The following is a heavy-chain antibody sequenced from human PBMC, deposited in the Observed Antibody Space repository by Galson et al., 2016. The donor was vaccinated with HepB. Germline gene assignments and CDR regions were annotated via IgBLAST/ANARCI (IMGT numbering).Heavy chain of an antibody. J-gene: IGHJ4*02. Sequence: SLRLSCAASGFTFSSYGMHWVRQAPGKGLEWVAVMSYDGSNKYYADSVKGRFTIPRDKSKNTLYLQMNSLRAEDTAVCYCAKEQYTSRWYAEYYFDYWGQGPLCTVSA. CDR2: MSYDGSNK. CDR3: AKEQYTSRWYAEYYFDY. CDR1: GFTFSSYG. D-gene: IGHD6-13*01. V-gene: IGHV3-30*18.